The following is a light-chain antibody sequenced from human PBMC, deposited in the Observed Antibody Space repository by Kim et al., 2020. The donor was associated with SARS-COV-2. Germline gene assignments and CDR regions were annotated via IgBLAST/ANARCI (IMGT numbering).Light chain of an antibody. J-gene: IGKJ2*01. V-gene: IGKV1-12*01. CDR1: QGISSW. Sequence: ASGRDRVTVTCRARQGISSWLAWYQQKPGKAPKLLIYAASTWQSGVPSRFSGSASGTNFTLTIASLQPEDFATYYCQQANSFPYTFGQGTKLEI. CDR3: QQANSFPYT. CDR2: AAS.